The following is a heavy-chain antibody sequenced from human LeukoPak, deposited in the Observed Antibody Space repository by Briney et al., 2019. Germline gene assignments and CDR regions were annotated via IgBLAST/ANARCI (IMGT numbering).Heavy chain of an antibody. CDR3: ARDNSPGWFGP. D-gene: IGHD4-11*01. CDR1: GFTFSRDW. Sequence: GGSLRLSCAASGFTFSRDWMHWVRQAPGTGLEWVSRIKMDGSRIDYADSVRGRFTVSRDNAKNTLYLEMNSLRVEDTAVYYCARDNSPGWFGPWGQGTLVSVSS. V-gene: IGHV3-74*01. CDR2: IKMDGSRI. J-gene: IGHJ5*02.